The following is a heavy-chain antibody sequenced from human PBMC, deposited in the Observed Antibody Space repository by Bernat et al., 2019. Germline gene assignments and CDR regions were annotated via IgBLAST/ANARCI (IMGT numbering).Heavy chain of an antibody. CDR1: GYTFTSYA. Sequence: QVQLVQFGAEVKKPGASVKVSCKASGYTFTSYAMHWVRQAPGQRLEWMGWINAGNGNTKYSQKFQGRVTITRDTSASTAYMELSSLRSEDTAVYYCARGADRYSYGWGYYFDYWGQGTLVTVSS. CDR3: ARGADRYSYGWGYYFDY. V-gene: IGHV1-3*01. D-gene: IGHD5-18*01. J-gene: IGHJ4*02. CDR2: INAGNGNT.